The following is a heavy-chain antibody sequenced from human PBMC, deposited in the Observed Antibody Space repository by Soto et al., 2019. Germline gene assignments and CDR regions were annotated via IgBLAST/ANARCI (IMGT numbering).Heavy chain of an antibody. J-gene: IGHJ5*02. Sequence: SETLSLTCTVSGGSISSYYWSWIRQPPGKGLEWIGYIYYSGSTNYNPSLKSRVTISVDTSKNQFSLKLSSVTAADTAVYYCARVSIRYCTNGVCPGNWFDPWGQGTLVTVSS. CDR2: IYYSGST. V-gene: IGHV4-59*01. D-gene: IGHD2-8*01. CDR1: GGSISSYY. CDR3: ARVSIRYCTNGVCPGNWFDP.